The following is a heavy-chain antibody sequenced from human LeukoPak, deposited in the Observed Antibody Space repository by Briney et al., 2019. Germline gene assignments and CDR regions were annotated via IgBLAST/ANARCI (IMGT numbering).Heavy chain of an antibody. CDR3: ARVGYCSGGSCYSWVDP. CDR2: INPNSGGT. V-gene: IGHV1-2*02. J-gene: IGHJ5*02. D-gene: IGHD2-15*01. CDR1: GYTFTGYY. Sequence: ASVKVSCKASGYTFTGYYMHWVRQAPGQGLEWMGWINPNSGGTKYAQKFQGRVTMTRETSISTAYMELSRLRFDDTAVYYCARVGYCSGGSCYSWVDPWGQGTLVTVSS.